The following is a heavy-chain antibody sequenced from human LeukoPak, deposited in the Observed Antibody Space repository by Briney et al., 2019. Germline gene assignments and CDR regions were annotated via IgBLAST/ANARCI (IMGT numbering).Heavy chain of an antibody. CDR2: IYYSGST. D-gene: IGHD4-17*01. CDR1: GGSISSYY. Sequence: PSETLSLTCTVSGGSISSYYWSWIRQPPGKGLEWIGYIYYSGSTNYNPSLKSRVTISVDTSKNQFSLKLSSVTAADTAVYYCARHTTRYGDPFDYWGQGTLVTVSS. V-gene: IGHV4-59*08. J-gene: IGHJ4*02. CDR3: ARHTTRYGDPFDY.